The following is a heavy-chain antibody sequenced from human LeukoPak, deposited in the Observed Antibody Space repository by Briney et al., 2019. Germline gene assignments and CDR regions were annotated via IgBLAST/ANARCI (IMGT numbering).Heavy chain of an antibody. CDR1: GFTFSSYA. J-gene: IGHJ6*02. CDR3: AKSGGYDSSGYYYVAYYYYGMDV. V-gene: IGHV3-23*01. Sequence: GGSLRLSCAASGFTFSSYAMSWVRQAPGKGLEWVSAISGSGGSTYYADSVEGRFTISRDNSKNTLYLQMNSLRAEDTAVYYCAKSGGYDSSGYYYVAYYYYGMDVWGQGTTVTVSS. D-gene: IGHD3-22*01. CDR2: ISGSGGST.